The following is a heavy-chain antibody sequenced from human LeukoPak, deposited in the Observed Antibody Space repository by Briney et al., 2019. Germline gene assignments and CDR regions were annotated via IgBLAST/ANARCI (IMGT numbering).Heavy chain of an antibody. CDR3: AKDWHILTGRNCFDP. D-gene: IGHD3-9*01. CDR2: VTSYNGDT. Sequence: ASVKVSCKASGYTFNNYGISWVRQAPGQGLEWMGWVTSYNGDTNYAQKFQGRVTMSTDTSTSTAYMELRSLRFDDTAIYYCAKDWHILTGRNCFDPWGQGTLVTVSS. V-gene: IGHV1-18*01. CDR1: GYTFNNYG. J-gene: IGHJ5*02.